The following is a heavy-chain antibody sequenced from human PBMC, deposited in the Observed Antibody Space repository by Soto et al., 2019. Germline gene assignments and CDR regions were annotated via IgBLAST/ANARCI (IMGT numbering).Heavy chain of an antibody. CDR2: IYYSGST. CDR1: GDSISTYC. J-gene: IGHJ5*02. CDR3: ARETSSRWFDP. Sequence: SETLSLTCTVSGDSISTYCWSWIRQPPGKGLEWIGCIYYSGSTNHNPSLKSRVTISVDTSKNQFSLKLSSVTAADTAVYYCARETSSRWFDPWGQGTLVTVSS. D-gene: IGHD6-13*01. V-gene: IGHV4-59*01.